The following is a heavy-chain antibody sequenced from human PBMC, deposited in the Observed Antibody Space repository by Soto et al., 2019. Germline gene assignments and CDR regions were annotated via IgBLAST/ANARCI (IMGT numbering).Heavy chain of an antibody. CDR2: ITADGGT. CDR1: GFTFSSNA. J-gene: IGHJ3*02. D-gene: IGHD2-15*01. Sequence: EVQVLESGGGLVQPGGSLRLSCEGSGFTFSSNAMTWIGQAPGKGPEWFSPITADGGTYYADSVKGRFAMSRDTSESTLYLQMNSLGAEDTAAYYCAPHVSCSGGSCQYDAFAIRGQGTMVTVSS. CDR3: APHVSCSGGSCQYDAFAI. V-gene: IGHV3-23*01.